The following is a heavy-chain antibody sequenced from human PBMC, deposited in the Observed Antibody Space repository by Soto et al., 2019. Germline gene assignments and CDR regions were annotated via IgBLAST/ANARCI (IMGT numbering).Heavy chain of an antibody. CDR3: AKDLVGKVSTVYFDY. CDR1: GFTFDDYA. J-gene: IGHJ4*02. Sequence: GGSLRLSCAASGFTFDDYAMHWVRQAPGKGLERVSGISWNSGSIGYADSVKGRFTISRDNAKNSLYLQMNSLRAEDTALYYCAKDLVGKVSTVYFDYWGQGTLVTVSS. D-gene: IGHD4-17*01. V-gene: IGHV3-9*01. CDR2: ISWNSGSI.